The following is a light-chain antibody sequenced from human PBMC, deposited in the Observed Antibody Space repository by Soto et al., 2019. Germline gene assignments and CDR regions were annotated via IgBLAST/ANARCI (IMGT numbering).Light chain of an antibody. CDR1: QNIRRS. Sequence: EIVMTQSPATLSASPGERATLSCRASQNIRRSLAWYQQRPGQAPRLLLYHASTRATGIPARFSGSGFGTDFTLTISSLQDEDFAVYFCQQYDNWPPVTFGGGTKVDIK. CDR2: HAS. V-gene: IGKV3-15*01. CDR3: QQYDNWPPVT. J-gene: IGKJ4*01.